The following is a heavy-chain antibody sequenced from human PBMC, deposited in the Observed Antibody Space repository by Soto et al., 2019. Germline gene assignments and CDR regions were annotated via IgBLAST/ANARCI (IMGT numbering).Heavy chain of an antibody. D-gene: IGHD2-21*02. V-gene: IGHV5-51*01. J-gene: IGHJ4*02. CDR1: GYSFTRNW. CDR3: ARQPYCGGDCYLYYFDY. CDR2: IYPGDSDT. Sequence: PGESLKISCKDSGYSFTRNWIAWVRQMPGKGLEWMGIIYPGDSDTRYSPSFQGQVTISADKSSSTAYLQWSSLKASDTVMYYCARQPYCGGDCYLYYFDYWGQGTLVTVSS.